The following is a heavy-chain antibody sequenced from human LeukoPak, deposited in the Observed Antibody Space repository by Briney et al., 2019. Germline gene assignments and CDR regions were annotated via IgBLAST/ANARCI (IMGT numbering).Heavy chain of an antibody. CDR1: GGSFSGYY. J-gene: IGHJ3*02. CDR3: ARDLVRDAFDI. V-gene: IGHV4-34*01. Sequence: SETLSLTCAVYGGSFSGYYWSWIRQPPGKGLEWIGEINHSGSTNYNPSLKSRVTISVDTSKNQFSLKLSSVTAADTAVYYCARDLVRDAFDIWGQGTMVTVSS. D-gene: IGHD3-10*01. CDR2: INHSGST.